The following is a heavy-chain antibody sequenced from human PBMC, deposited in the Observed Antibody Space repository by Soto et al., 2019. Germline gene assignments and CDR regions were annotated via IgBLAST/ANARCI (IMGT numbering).Heavy chain of an antibody. Sequence: EVQLVESGGGLVQPGGSLRLSCAASGFTFSSYDMHWVRQATGKGLEWVSAIGTAGDTYYPGSVKGRFTISRENAKNSLYLQMNSLRAGDTAVYYCARALERFLEWAPMDVWGQGTTVTVSS. CDR3: ARALERFLEWAPMDV. CDR2: IGTAGDT. CDR1: GFTFSSYD. D-gene: IGHD3-3*01. V-gene: IGHV3-13*01. J-gene: IGHJ6*02.